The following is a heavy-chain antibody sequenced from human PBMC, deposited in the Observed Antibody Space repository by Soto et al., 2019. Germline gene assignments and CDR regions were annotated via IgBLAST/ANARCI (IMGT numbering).Heavy chain of an antibody. D-gene: IGHD3-10*01. J-gene: IGHJ4*02. Sequence: SETLSLTCAVSGGSIIGSNWRNWVRQPPGTGLEWIGEIYHSGSTYYKPSLKSRVAMSVDTSKNKFSLKLTSATDADTAVYYCARRDSSGSTSHFYFDYWGQGVLVTVS. CDR3: ARRDSSGSTSHFYFDY. CDR2: IYHSGST. CDR1: GGSIIGSNW. V-gene: IGHV4-4*02.